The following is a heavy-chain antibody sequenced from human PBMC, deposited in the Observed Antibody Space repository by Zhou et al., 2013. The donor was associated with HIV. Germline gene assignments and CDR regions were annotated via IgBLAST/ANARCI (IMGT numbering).Heavy chain of an antibody. D-gene: IGHD4-17*01. Sequence: QVQLVQSGAEVKKPGSSVKVSCKASGGSFSDDGLTWVRQAPGRGPEWMGGIIPHLRSPNYAQKFQDRLTITADESTSTAHMELSSLRSEDTAVYYCASELTVTRYYFDYWGQGTLVTVSS. CDR2: IIPHLRSP. CDR1: GGSFSDDG. CDR3: ASELTVTRYYFDY. J-gene: IGHJ4*02. V-gene: IGHV1-69*11.